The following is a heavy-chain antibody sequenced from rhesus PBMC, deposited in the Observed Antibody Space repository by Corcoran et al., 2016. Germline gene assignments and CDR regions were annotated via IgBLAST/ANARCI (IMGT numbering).Heavy chain of an antibody. CDR1: GYSISSGYY. D-gene: IGHD3-40*01. CDR3: AIYDGRFDY. J-gene: IGHJ4*01. Sequence: QVQLQESGPGLVKPSETLSLTCAVSGYSISSGYYWGWIRQPQGKGPEWIGSISANSDNTYYTPSRKSRVTITKDTSKNQFSLRLSSVTAADTAVYYCAIYDGRFDYWGQGVLVTVSS. CDR2: ISANSDNT. V-gene: IGHV4-99*01.